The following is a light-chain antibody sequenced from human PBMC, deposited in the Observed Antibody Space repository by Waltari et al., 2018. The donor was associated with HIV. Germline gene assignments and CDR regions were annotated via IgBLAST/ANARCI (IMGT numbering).Light chain of an antibody. J-gene: IGKJ4*01. CDR1: QGISTW. CDR3: QQTNGSPLT. CDR2: GAS. Sequence: IQMTQSPRNMSVFVGDRVTITCRASQGISTWLAWYQQKPGKAPQLLIHGASSLNSGVPSRFNGSGSGTQFSLTISSLQSEDFATYYCQQTNGSPLTFGGGTTVE. V-gene: IGKV1-12*01.